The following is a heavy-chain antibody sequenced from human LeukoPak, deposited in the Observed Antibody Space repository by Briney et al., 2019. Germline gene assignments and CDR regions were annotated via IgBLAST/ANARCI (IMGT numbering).Heavy chain of an antibody. CDR3: AASRDGYNSDY. CDR1: GGSLSGNY. Sequence: SETLSLTCAVSGGSLSGNYWSWIRQPPGKGLEWIGEINHSGRTKYNPSLKSRVTISVDTSKNQFSLKLSSVTAADTAVYYCAASRDGYNSDYWGQGTLVTVSS. CDR2: INHSGRT. J-gene: IGHJ4*02. D-gene: IGHD5-24*01. V-gene: IGHV4-34*01.